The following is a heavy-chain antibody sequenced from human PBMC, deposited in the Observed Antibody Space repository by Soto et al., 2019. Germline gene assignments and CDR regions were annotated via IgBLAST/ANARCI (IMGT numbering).Heavy chain of an antibody. J-gene: IGHJ6*02. CDR2: ISWNSGSI. Sequence: GGSLRLSCAASGFTFSDYYMSWIRQAPGKGLEWVSGISWNSGSIGYADSVKGRFTISRDNAKNSLYLQMNSLRAEDTALYYCAKAVAAADRYYYGMDVWGQGTTVTVSS. D-gene: IGHD6-13*01. CDR3: AKAVAAADRYYYGMDV. CDR1: GFTFSDYY. V-gene: IGHV3-9*01.